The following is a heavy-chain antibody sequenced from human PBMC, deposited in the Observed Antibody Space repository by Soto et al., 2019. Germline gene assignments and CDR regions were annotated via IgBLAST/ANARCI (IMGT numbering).Heavy chain of an antibody. CDR1: GYSFTSYW. Sequence: EVQLVQSGAEVKKPGESLRISCKGSGYSFTSYWISWVRQMPGKGLEWMGRIDPSDSYTNYSPSFQGHVTISADKSISTAYLQWSSLKASDTAMYYCARDGPSSWYGYYYYGMDVWGQGTTVTVSS. J-gene: IGHJ6*02. CDR3: ARDGPSSWYGYYYYGMDV. D-gene: IGHD6-13*01. V-gene: IGHV5-10-1*03. CDR2: IDPSDSYT.